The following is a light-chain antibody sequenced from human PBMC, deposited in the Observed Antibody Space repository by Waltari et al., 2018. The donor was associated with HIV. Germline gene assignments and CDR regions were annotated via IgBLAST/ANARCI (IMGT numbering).Light chain of an antibody. CDR3: QVWDSDSDHYV. CDR2: YND. CDR1: TIGRRS. V-gene: IGLV3-21*02. J-gene: IGLJ1*01. Sequence: SFVLTQPPSVSVAPGQTATITCGGNTIGRRSVHWYQQKPGQAPVLVIYYNDDRPSGIPERLSGSKSGNTATLTITRVEVGDEADYYCQVWDSDSDHYVFGTGTEVTVL.